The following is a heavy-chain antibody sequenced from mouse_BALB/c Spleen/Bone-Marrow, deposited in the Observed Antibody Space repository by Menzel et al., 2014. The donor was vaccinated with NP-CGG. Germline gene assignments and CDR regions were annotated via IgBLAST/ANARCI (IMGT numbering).Heavy chain of an antibody. J-gene: IGHJ3*01. Sequence: VQLQQSGAELAKPGASVKMSCKASGYTFTNYWMHWVKQRPGQGLEWIGYINPSTGYTEYNQKFKDKATLTADKSSSTAYMQLSSLTSEDSAVYYCARGYQRILVYWCHGTLVTVSA. V-gene: IGHV1-7*01. CDR1: GYTFTNYW. CDR2: INPSTGYT. CDR3: ARGYQRILVY.